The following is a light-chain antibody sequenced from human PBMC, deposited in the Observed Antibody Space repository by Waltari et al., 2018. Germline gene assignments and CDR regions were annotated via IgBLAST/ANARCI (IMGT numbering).Light chain of an antibody. CDR2: TAS. V-gene: IGKV3-15*01. CDR3: QQYNDWPWT. CDR1: QSVNVN. Sequence: VLSQSPATLSVSPGERVTLSCTANQSVNVNLVWHQQKSGQAPRLLIYTASSRATGIPPRFSASTSGTEFTLTISSLQSEDFALYFCQQYNDWPWTFGQGTRV. J-gene: IGKJ1*01.